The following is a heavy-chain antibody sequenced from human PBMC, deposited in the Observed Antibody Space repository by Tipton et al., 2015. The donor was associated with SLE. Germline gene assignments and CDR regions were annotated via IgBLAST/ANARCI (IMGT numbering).Heavy chain of an antibody. J-gene: IGHJ4*02. V-gene: IGHV4-38-2*02. D-gene: IGHD1-26*01. Sequence: TLSLTCTVSGYSISSAHYWGWIRQPPGKGLEWIGSIYYSGSTYYHPSLKSRVTISVDTSKNQFSLKLSSVTAADTTVYYCARGVLGGSYPYWGQGTLVTVSS. CDR1: GYSISSAHY. CDR2: IYYSGST. CDR3: ARGVLGGSYPY.